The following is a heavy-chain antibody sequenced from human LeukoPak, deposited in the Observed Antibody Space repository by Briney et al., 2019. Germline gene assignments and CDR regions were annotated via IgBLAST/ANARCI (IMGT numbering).Heavy chain of an antibody. CDR1: GGSIRNDF. Sequence: SETLSLTCSVSGGSIRNDFWGWIRQHAGKGLEWIGRIYTSGSTAYNPSLRSRVTMSVDTSRNQFSLKLTSMTAADTAVYYCARESKSYDGSGFYHDYWGQGTLVAVSS. V-gene: IGHV4-4*07. D-gene: IGHD3-22*01. CDR2: IYTSGST. J-gene: IGHJ4*02. CDR3: ARESKSYDGSGFYHDY.